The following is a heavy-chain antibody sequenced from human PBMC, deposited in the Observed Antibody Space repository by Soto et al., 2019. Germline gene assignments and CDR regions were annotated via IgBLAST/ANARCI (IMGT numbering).Heavy chain of an antibody. V-gene: IGHV3-21*02. CDR3: VREDGLVGSNSAFDQ. CDR2: INGRSNCK. J-gene: IGHJ4*02. D-gene: IGHD7-27*01. CDR1: GFSFSTYN. Sequence: EVALLESGGGLVKPGGSLRLSCAASGFSFSTYNMNWVRQAPGKGLEWVSSINGRSNCKYYTDSVKGLFTISRDNPKNSRYLQMDSLRVEDTAVYYCVREDGLVGSNSAFDQWGQGTLVIVSS.